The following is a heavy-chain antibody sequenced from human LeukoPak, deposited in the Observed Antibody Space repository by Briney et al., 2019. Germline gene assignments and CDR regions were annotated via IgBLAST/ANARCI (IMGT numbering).Heavy chain of an antibody. J-gene: IGHJ4*02. Sequence: SETLSLTCTVSGGSISSSSYYWGWIRQPPGKGLEWIGSIYYSGSTYYNPSLKSRVTISVDTSNNQFSLELSSVTAADTAVYYCARPRYSSSPYFDYWGQGTLVTVSS. V-gene: IGHV4-39*01. D-gene: IGHD6-6*01. CDR1: GGSISSSSYY. CDR2: IYYSGST. CDR3: ARPRYSSSPYFDY.